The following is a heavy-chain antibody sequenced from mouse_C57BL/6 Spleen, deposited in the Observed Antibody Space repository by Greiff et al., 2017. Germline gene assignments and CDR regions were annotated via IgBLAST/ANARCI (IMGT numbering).Heavy chain of an antibody. CDR2: IDPSDSYT. CDR1: GYTFTSYW. J-gene: IGHJ2*01. V-gene: IGHV1-69*01. Sequence: QVQLQQPGAELVMPGASVKLSCKASGYTFTSYWMHWVKQRPGQGLEWIGEIDPSDSYTNYNQKFKGKSTLTVDKSSSTAYMQLSSLTSEDSAVYYCARGFSYYFDYWGQGTTLTVSS. CDR3: ARGFSYYFDY.